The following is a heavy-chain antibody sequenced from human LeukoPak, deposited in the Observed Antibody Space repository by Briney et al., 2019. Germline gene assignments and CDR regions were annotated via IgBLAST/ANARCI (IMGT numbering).Heavy chain of an antibody. D-gene: IGHD3-22*01. V-gene: IGHV1-69*02. CDR3: ARGPAMIVEH. J-gene: IGHJ4*02. CDR1: GGTFSSYT. Sequence: SVKVSCKASGGTFSSYTISWVRQAPGQGPEWMGRIIPILGIANYAQKFQGRVTITADKSTSTAYMELSSLRSEDTAVYYCARGPAMIVEHWGQGTLVTVSS. CDR2: IIPILGIA.